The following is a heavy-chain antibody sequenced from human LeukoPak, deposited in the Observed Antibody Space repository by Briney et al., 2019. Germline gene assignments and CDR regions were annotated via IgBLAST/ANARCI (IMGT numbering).Heavy chain of an antibody. J-gene: IGHJ3*02. Sequence: EASVKVSCKASGFAFTNFYMHCVRQAPGQGLQWVGLINPSDGSTSYAQNFQGRVTMTRDTSTSTVYMELSSLKSEDTAVYYCARGGYGDFDDGLDIWGQGRMVTVSS. D-gene: IGHD4-17*01. CDR3: ARGGYGDFDDGLDI. CDR1: GFAFTNFY. V-gene: IGHV1-46*01. CDR2: INPSDGST.